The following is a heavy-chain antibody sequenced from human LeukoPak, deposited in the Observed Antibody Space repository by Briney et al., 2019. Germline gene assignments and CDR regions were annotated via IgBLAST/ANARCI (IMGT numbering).Heavy chain of an antibody. J-gene: IGHJ6*03. CDR3: AKEFYYGSNYYYYYMDV. CDR2: ISGSGGST. D-gene: IGHD3-10*01. V-gene: IGHV3-23*01. Sequence: GGSLRLSCAASGFTFSSYGMSWVRQAPGKGLEWVSAISGSGGSTYYADSVKGRFTISRDNSKNTLYLQMNSLRAEDTAVYYCAKEFYYGSNYYYYYMDVWGKGTTVTISS. CDR1: GFTFSSYG.